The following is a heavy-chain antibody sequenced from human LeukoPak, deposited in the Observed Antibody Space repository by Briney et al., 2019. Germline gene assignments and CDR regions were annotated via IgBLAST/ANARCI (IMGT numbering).Heavy chain of an antibody. CDR1: GYTFTGYY. J-gene: IGHJ6*03. CDR2: IIPIFGTA. CDR3: ALTMVRGVIRPYYYMDV. D-gene: IGHD3-10*01. Sequence: SVKVSCKASGYTFTGYYMHWVRQAPGQGLEWMGGIIPIFGTANYAQKFQGRVTITADKSTSTAYMELSSLRSEDTAVYYCALTMVRGVIRPYYYMDVWGKGTTVTVSS. V-gene: IGHV1-69*06.